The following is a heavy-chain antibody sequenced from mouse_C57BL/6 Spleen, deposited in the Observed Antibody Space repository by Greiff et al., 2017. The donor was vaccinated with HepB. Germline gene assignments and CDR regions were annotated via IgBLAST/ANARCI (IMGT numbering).Heavy chain of an antibody. J-gene: IGHJ1*03. D-gene: IGHD1-3*01. Sequence: VQLQQSGPVLVKPGASVKMSCKASGYTFTDYYMNWVKQSHGKSLEWIGVINPYNGGTSYNQKFKGKATLTVDKSSSTAYMELNSLTSEDSAVYYCARGVTKGNWYFDVWGTGTTVTVSS. V-gene: IGHV1-19*01. CDR2: INPYNGGT. CDR3: ARGVTKGNWYFDV. CDR1: GYTFTDYY.